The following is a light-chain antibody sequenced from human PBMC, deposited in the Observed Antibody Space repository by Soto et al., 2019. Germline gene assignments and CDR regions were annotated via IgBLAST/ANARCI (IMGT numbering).Light chain of an antibody. CDR3: QQRRGWPGT. CDR2: DAY. V-gene: IGKV3-11*01. CDR1: QSVGTY. J-gene: IGKJ3*01. Sequence: EIVLTQSPATLSLSPGARATLSCRAGQSVGTYLAWIQQRPGQAHRLLIYDAYRRATGVPDRFSGGWSGANFTQTLSRLQPEDFAIYYCQQRRGWPGTFGPGPRGDIE.